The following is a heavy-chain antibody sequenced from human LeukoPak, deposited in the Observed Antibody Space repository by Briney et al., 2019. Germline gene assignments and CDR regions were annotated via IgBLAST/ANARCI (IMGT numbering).Heavy chain of an antibody. CDR3: ARWGSGYYLDY. V-gene: IGHV4-59*08. CDR2: IYYSGST. CDR1: GGSISSYY. Sequence: SETLSLTCTVSGGSISSYYWSWIRQPPGKGLEWIGYIYYSGSTNYNPSLKSRVTISVDTSKNQFSLKLSSVTAADTAVYYCARWGSGYYLDYWGQGTLVTVSS. J-gene: IGHJ4*02. D-gene: IGHD3-22*01.